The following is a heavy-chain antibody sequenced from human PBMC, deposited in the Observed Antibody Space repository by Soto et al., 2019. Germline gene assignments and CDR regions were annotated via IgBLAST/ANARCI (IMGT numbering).Heavy chain of an antibody. CDR3: AKVSRGIADRDYYYYYGMEV. Sequence: GGSLRLSCAASVFTFSSYSMSLVRQAPGKGLECVSAISVSGGSTYYADSVKGRFTISRDNSKNTLYLQMNSLRAEDTAVYYCAKVSRGIADRDYYYYYGMEVWGQGTTVTFSS. D-gene: IGHD6-6*01. CDR2: ISVSGGST. CDR1: VFTFSSYS. V-gene: IGHV3-23*01. J-gene: IGHJ6*01.